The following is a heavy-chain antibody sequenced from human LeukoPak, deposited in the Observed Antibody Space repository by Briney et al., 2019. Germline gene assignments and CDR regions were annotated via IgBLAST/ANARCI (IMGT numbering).Heavy chain of an antibody. CDR2: IYYSGST. CDR1: GFTFGDYA. Sequence: GSLRLSCTASGFTFGDYAMSWVRQAPGKGLEWIGYIYYSGSTHYNPSLKSRVTISVDTSKSQFSLKLSSVTAADTAVYYCARPNSYYVGNNAFDIWGQGTMVTVSS. CDR3: ARPNSYYVGNNAFDI. J-gene: IGHJ3*02. V-gene: IGHV4-59*01. D-gene: IGHD4-11*01.